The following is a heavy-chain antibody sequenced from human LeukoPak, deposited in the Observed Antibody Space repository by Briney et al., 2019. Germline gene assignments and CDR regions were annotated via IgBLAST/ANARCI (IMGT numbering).Heavy chain of an antibody. CDR2: ISWNGGGM. CDR3: AKDITGGRSSPYFDS. D-gene: IGHD6-6*01. CDR1: GFTFDAYA. Sequence: LRLSCAASGFTFDAYAMHWVRQAPGKGLEWVSGISWNGGGMGYAVSVKGRFTISRDNAKNSLYLQMNSLRDEDTALYYCAKDITGGRSSPYFDSWGQGTLVTVSS. J-gene: IGHJ4*02. V-gene: IGHV3-9*01.